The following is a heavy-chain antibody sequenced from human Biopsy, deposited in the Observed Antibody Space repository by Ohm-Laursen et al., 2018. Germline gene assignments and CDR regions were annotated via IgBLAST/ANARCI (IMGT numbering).Heavy chain of an antibody. CDR3: ARGKYKDFSTGLPRPYHYTLDF. D-gene: IGHD3-22*01. CDR2: ISSRSSDI. Sequence: GSLRLSCSASGFIFSTYTMNWVRQAPGEGLEWVSSISSRSSDIYYADSVKGRFTISRDNTNNSLYLQMTSLRPEDTAVFYCARGKYKDFSTGLPRPYHYTLDFWGPGTTVTVSS. J-gene: IGHJ6*02. CDR1: GFIFSTYT. V-gene: IGHV3-21*04.